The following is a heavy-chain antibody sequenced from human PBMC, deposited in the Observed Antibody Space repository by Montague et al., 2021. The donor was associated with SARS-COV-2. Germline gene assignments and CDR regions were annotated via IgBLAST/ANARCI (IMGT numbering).Heavy chain of an antibody. D-gene: IGHD3-9*01. Sequence: PALVKPTQTLTLTCTFSGFPLSTSGMCVSWIRQPPGKALEWLARIDWDDDKYYSTSLKTRLTISKDTSKNQVVLTMTNMDPVDTATYYCARRTYDILTGYDCGMDVWGQGTTVTVSS. CDR2: IDWDDDK. CDR1: GFPLSTSGMC. CDR3: ARRTYDILTGYDCGMDV. V-gene: IGHV2-70*11. J-gene: IGHJ6*02.